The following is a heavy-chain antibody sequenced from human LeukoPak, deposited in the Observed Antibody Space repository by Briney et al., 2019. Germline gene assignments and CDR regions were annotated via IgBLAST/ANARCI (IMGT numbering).Heavy chain of an antibody. CDR3: ARDQGYSHGLDY. Sequence: GRSLRLSCAASGFTFSSYGMHWVRQAPGKGLEWVAVIWYDGSNKYYADSVKGRFTISRDNSKNTLYLQMNSLRAEDTAVYYCARDQGYSHGLDYWGQGTLVTVSS. J-gene: IGHJ4*02. D-gene: IGHD5-18*01. V-gene: IGHV3-33*01. CDR2: IWYDGSNK. CDR1: GFTFSSYG.